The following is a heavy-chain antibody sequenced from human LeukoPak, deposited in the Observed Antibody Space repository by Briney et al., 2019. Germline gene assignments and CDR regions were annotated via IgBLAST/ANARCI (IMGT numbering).Heavy chain of an antibody. CDR1: GGTFSSYA. V-gene: IGHV1-69*05. D-gene: IGHD5-18*01. J-gene: IGHJ4*02. CDR2: IIPIFGTA. Sequence: SVKVSCKASGGTFSSYAISWVRQAPGQGLEWMGRIIPIFGTANYAQKFQGGVTITTDESTSTAYMELSSLRSEDTAVYYCARGLTDTAIIGYWGQGTLVTVSS. CDR3: ARGLTDTAIIGY.